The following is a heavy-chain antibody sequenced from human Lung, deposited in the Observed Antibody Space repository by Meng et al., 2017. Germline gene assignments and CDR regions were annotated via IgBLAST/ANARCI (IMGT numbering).Heavy chain of an antibody. J-gene: IGHJ4*02. Sequence: VQRGEAGGGLVQPGGALRLSCAASGFTFRSYWMHWVSQAPGKGLVWVSRIRGDGGSIVYADSVKGRFTISRDNAKNTLLLQMNSLRAEDTAVYYCARESGYFEYWGQGILVTVSS. CDR3: ARESGYFEY. V-gene: IGHV3-74*03. CDR1: GFTFRSYW. CDR2: IRGDGGSI.